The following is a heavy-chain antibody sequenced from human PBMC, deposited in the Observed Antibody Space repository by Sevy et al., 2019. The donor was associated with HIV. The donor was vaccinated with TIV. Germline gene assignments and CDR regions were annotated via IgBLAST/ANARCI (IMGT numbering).Heavy chain of an antibody. CDR1: GFSFKNVW. V-gene: IGHV3-15*01. Sequence: GGSLRLSCAGSGFSFKNVWMTWVRQTPGKGLEWVGHAKRKSDGGTIDYGSPLNGRFTISRDNSKDMLYLQMSSLETEDTGVYYCATVLGAGAAGAFEIWGQGTMVTVSS. D-gene: IGHD1-26*01. CDR3: ATVLGAGAAGAFEI. J-gene: IGHJ3*02. CDR2: AKRKSDGGTI.